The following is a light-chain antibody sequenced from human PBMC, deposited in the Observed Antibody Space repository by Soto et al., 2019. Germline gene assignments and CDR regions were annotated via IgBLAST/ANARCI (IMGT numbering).Light chain of an antibody. CDR2: GAS. J-gene: IGKJ1*01. CDR3: KQHGNSPRT. V-gene: IGKV3-20*01. CDR1: QNITNNY. Sequence: EIVLTQSPGTLSLSPGERATLPCRASQNITNNYVAWYQYKPGQAPRLLIYGASSRATGIPVRFGASGSGTDFTLTISRLELEDVAVYYCKQHGNSPRTFGQGTKVDIK.